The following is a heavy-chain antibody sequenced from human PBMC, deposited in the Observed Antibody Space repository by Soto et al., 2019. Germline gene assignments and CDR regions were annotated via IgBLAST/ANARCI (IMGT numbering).Heavy chain of an antibody. D-gene: IGHD3-22*01. V-gene: IGHV4-59*01. J-gene: IGHJ4*02. CDR1: GGSISSYY. Sequence: SETLSLTCTVSGGSISSYYWSWIRQPPGKGLEWIGYIYYSGSTNYNPSLKSRVTISVDTSKNQFSLKLSSVTAADTAVYYCARDGYYDSSGYYYGIDYWGQGTLVTVLL. CDR3: ARDGYYDSSGYYYGIDY. CDR2: IYYSGST.